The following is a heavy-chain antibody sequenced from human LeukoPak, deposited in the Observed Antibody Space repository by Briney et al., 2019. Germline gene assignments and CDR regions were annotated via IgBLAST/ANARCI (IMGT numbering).Heavy chain of an antibody. CDR1: GGSISSSSYY. CDR3: ARDSRSQEFGELLYPSPYFDY. Sequence: SETLSLTCTVSGGSISSSSYYWGWIRQPPGKGLEWIGSIYYSGSTYYNPSLKSRVTISVDTSKNQFSLKLSSVTAADTAVYYCARDSRSQEFGELLYPSPYFDYWGQGTLVTVSS. CDR2: IYYSGST. V-gene: IGHV4-39*07. D-gene: IGHD3-10*01. J-gene: IGHJ4*02.